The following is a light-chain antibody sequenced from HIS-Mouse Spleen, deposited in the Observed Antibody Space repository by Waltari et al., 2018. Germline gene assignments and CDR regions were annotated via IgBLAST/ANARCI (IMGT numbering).Light chain of an antibody. Sequence: QSALTQPASVSGSPGQSITISCTGTSRDVGSYNLVSWYQQHPGKAPKLMIYEGSKRPSGVSSRFSGSKSGNTASLTSSGLQAEDEADYYCCSYAGSSTFRVFGGGTKLTVL. V-gene: IGLV2-23*03. J-gene: IGLJ2*01. CDR3: CSYAGSSTFRV. CDR1: SRDVGSYNL. CDR2: EGS.